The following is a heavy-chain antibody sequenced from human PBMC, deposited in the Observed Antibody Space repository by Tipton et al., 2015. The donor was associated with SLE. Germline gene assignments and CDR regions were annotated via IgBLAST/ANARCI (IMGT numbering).Heavy chain of an antibody. D-gene: IGHD1-26*01. V-gene: IGHV3-30*02. J-gene: IGHJ5*02. Sequence: GSLRLSCAASGFTFSSYGMHWVRQAPGKGLEWVAFIRYDGSNKYYADSVKGRFTISRDNSKNTLYLQMNSLRAEDTAVYYCAKGGGELAWFDPWGQGTLVTVSS. CDR2: IRYDGSNK. CDR1: GFTFSSYG. CDR3: AKGGGELAWFDP.